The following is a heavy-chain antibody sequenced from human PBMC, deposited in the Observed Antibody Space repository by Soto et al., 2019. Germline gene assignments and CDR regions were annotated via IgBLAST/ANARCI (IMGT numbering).Heavy chain of an antibody. CDR1: GGTFSSYA. Sequence: ASVKVSCKASGGTFSSYAISWVRQAPGQGLEWMGGIIPIFGTANYAQKFQGRVTITADESTSTAYMELSSLRSEDTAVYYCARSYYGSGSYYKFDYWGQGTLVTVSS. J-gene: IGHJ4*02. CDR2: IIPIFGTA. CDR3: ARSYYGSGSYYKFDY. D-gene: IGHD3-10*01. V-gene: IGHV1-69*13.